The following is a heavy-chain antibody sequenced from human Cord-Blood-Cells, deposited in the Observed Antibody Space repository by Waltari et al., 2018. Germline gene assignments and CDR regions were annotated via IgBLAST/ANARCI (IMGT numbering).Heavy chain of an antibody. V-gene: IGHV3-30-3*01. CDR2: RSYEGSNK. D-gene: IGHD6-6*01. J-gene: IGHJ3*02. Sequence: QVQLVESGGGVVQPGRSLRLSCAASGFTFSSYAMHWVRQAPGKGLGWVEVRSYEGSNKYYADSVKGRFTISRDNSKNTLYLQMNSLRAEDTAVYYCAREGWDKQLADAFDIWGQGTMVTVSS. CDR1: GFTFSSYA. CDR3: AREGWDKQLADAFDI.